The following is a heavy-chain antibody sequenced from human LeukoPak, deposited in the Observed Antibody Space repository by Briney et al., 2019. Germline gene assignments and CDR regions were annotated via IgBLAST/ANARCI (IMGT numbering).Heavy chain of an antibody. V-gene: IGHV1-46*01. Sequence: ASVKVSCKASGYTFTSYYMHRVRQAPGQALEWMGIINPSGGSTSYAQKFQGRVTMTRDTSTSTVYMELSSLRSEDTAVYYCARVGIFNNYYYGMDVWGQGTTVTVSS. CDR1: GYTFTSYY. CDR3: ARVGIFNNYYYGMDV. J-gene: IGHJ6*02. D-gene: IGHD3-3*01. CDR2: INPSGGST.